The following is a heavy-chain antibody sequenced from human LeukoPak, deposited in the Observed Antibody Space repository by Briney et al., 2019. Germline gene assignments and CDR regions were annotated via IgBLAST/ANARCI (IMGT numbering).Heavy chain of an antibody. V-gene: IGHV4-61*02. J-gene: IGHJ3*02. CDR2: IYTSGST. CDR1: GGSISSGSYY. CDR3: ARAYDFWSGYYRGAFDI. D-gene: IGHD3-3*01. Sequence: PSQTLSLTCTVSGGSISSGSYYWSWIRQPAGKGLEWIGRIYTSGSTNYNPSLKSRVTISVDTSKNQFSLKLSSVTAADTAVYYCARAYDFWSGYYRGAFDIWGQGTMVTVSS.